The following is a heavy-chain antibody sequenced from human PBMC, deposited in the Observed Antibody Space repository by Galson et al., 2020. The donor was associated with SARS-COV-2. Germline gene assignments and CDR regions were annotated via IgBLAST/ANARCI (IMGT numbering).Heavy chain of an antibody. CDR3: TRYSGSYGCGY. J-gene: IGHJ4*02. Sequence: GGSLRLSCTVSGLIFGDYAVSWIRQAPGKGLEGVGFIRSNDYGGTTEFAASVKGRFTISRDDSKSIAYLQMNSLKIEDTAVYFCTRYSGSYGCGYWGQGTLVTVSS. D-gene: IGHD1-26*01. CDR1: GLIFGDYA. CDR2: IRSNDYGGTT. V-gene: IGHV3-49*03.